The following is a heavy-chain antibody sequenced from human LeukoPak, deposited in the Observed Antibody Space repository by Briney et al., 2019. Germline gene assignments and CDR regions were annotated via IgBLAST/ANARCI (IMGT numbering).Heavy chain of an antibody. CDR1: GFTFSTSW. D-gene: IGHD1-26*01. J-gene: IGHJ4*02. CDR2: IKEDGTQI. Sequence: GGSMRLSCAASGFTFSTSWMSWVRQAPGKGLGWVANIKEDGTQIYYMDSVKGRFTISRDNAKNSLYLQMNSLRAEDTAVYYCARDGRPLDYWGQGTLVTVS. CDR3: ARDGRPLDY. V-gene: IGHV3-7*01.